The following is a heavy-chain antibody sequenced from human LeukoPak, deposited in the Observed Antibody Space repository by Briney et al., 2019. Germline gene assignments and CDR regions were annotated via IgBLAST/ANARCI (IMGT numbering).Heavy chain of an antibody. D-gene: IGHD3-9*01. CDR2: IYYSGST. CDR3: ARGGFRYFDWLLDS. CDR1: GGSISRGGYY. J-gene: IGHJ4*02. Sequence: PSETLSLTCTVSGGSISRGGYYWSWIRQHPGKGLEWIGYIYYSGSTYYNPSPKSRVTISVDTSKNQFSLKLSSVTAADTAVYYCARGGFRYFDWLLDSWGQGTLVTASS. V-gene: IGHV4-31*03.